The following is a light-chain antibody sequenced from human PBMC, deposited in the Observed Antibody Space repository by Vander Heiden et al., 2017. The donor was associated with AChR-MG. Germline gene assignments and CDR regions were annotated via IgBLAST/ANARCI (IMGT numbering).Light chain of an antibody. CDR3: QQHGT. CDR1: QSVSSSH. J-gene: IGKJ1*01. Sequence: EIVLTQSPGTLSLSPGERATLSCRASQSVSSSHLAWYQQKSGQTPRLLIYGASSRATGIPDRFSGSGSGTDFTLTINRLEPEDFAVYYCQQHGTFGQGTKVEIK. V-gene: IGKV3-20*01. CDR2: GAS.